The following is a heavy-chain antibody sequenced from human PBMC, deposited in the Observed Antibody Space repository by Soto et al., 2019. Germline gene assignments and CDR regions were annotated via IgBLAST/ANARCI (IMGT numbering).Heavy chain of an antibody. D-gene: IGHD1-26*01. V-gene: IGHV1-8*01. J-gene: IGHJ6*02. Sequence: ASVKVSCKASGYTFTSYDINWVRQATGQGLEWMGWMNPNSGNTGYAQKFQGRVTMTRNTSISTAYMELCSLRSEDTAVYYCGIGLGATVYYGMDVCGRGTTVTVSS. CDR1: GYTFTSYD. CDR3: GIGLGATVYYGMDV. CDR2: MNPNSGNT.